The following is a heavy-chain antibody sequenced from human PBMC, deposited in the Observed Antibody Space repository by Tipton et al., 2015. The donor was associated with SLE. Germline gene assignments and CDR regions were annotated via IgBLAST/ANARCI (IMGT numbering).Heavy chain of an antibody. D-gene: IGHD1-1*01. CDR1: GDSFKSRY. V-gene: IGHV4-59*11. CDR3: ARGREWNWSPYYMDV. Sequence: TLSLTCTVSGDSFKSRYWIWVRQPTGRGLAWLAYRFHDGNINYNPSLQTRLTMSVDTSRDQFSLTLNSVTAADPGIYYCARGREWNWSPYYMDVWGKGTTVTVSS. J-gene: IGHJ6*03. CDR2: RFHDGNI.